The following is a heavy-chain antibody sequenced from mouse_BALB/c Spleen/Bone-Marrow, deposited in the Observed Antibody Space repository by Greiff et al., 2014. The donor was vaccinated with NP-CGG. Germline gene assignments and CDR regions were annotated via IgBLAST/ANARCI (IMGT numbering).Heavy chain of an antibody. CDR2: IDPSNGGT. J-gene: IGHJ4*01. V-gene: IGHV1S81*02. D-gene: IGHD2-14*01. CDR1: GYTFTSYY. Sequence: QVQLKESGAELVKPGASVKLSCKVSGYTFTSYYLYWVKQRPGQGLEWIGVIDPSNGGTNFNEKFKSKATLTVDKSSSTAYMQLSILPSEDSAVYYGARREYYRYDRAMDYWGQGTSVTVSS. CDR3: ARREYYRYDRAMDY.